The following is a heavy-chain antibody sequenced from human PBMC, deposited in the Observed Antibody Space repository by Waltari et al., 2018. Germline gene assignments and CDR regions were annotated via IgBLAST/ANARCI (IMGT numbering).Heavy chain of an antibody. CDR1: GFPFSSYG. J-gene: IGHJ4*02. V-gene: IGHV3-30*02. CDR3: AKVSSQWLVPDY. CDR2: IRYDGSNK. D-gene: IGHD6-19*01. Sequence: QVQLVESGGGVVQPGGSLRLSCAASGFPFSSYGMHWVRQAPGKGLEWVAFIRYDGSNKYYADSVKGRFTISRDNSKNTLYLQMNSLRAEDTAVYYCAKVSSQWLVPDYWGQGTLVTVSS.